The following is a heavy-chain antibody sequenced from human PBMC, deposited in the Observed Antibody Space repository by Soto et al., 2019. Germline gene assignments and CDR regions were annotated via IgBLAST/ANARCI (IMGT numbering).Heavy chain of an antibody. CDR3: ATDPRGPDY. J-gene: IGHJ4*02. V-gene: IGHV3-23*01. Sequence: VHLLESGGGLVQPGGSLKLSCATSGVGFSNYGMSWVRQAPGKGLEWVSGISASGDSTYYADPVKGRFTISGDNSKRTLYLQMNGLRAEDTAIYYCATDPRGPDYWGQGTQVTVS. CDR1: GVGFSNYG. CDR2: ISASGDST.